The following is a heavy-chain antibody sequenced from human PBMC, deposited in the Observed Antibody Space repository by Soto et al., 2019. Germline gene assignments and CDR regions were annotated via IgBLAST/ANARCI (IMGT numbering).Heavy chain of an antibody. D-gene: IGHD2-15*01. V-gene: IGHV1-3*01. CDR3: ARSIRVAGDY. CDR2: INAGNGNT. CDR1: GYTFTSYA. Sequence: QVQLVQSGAEVKKPGASVKGSCKASGYTFTSYAMHWVRQAPGQRLEWMVWINAGNGNTKYSQKFQGRVTITRDTSASTADMQLSSLRSEDTAVHYCARSIRVAGDYWGQGTLVTVSS. J-gene: IGHJ4*02.